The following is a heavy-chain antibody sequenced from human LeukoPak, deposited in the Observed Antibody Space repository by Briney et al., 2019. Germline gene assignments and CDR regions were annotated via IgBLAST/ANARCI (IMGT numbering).Heavy chain of an antibody. V-gene: IGHV4-39*01. Sequence: SETLSLTCTVSGGSISSGSYYWGWIRQPPGKGLEWIGSIYYSGSTYYNPSLKSRVTISVDTSKNQFSLKLSSVTAADTAVYYCASPPVYYDSSPYAFDIWGQGTVVTVSS. CDR1: GGSISSGSYY. D-gene: IGHD3-22*01. J-gene: IGHJ3*02. CDR3: ASPPVYYDSSPYAFDI. CDR2: IYYSGST.